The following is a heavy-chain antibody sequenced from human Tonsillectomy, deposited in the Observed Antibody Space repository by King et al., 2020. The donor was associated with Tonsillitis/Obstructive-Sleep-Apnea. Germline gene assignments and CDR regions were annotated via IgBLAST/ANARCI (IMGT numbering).Heavy chain of an antibody. D-gene: IGHD2-2*01. Sequence: QLQESGPGLVKPSETLSLTCTVSGGSISSYYWSWIRQPPGKGLEWIGYIFYSGSTNYNPSLKRRVTISVDTSKNQFSLKLISVTAADTAVYYCARDHCSSTSCYGNYYYMDVWGKGTTVTVSS. CDR3: ARDHCSSTSCYGNYYYMDV. V-gene: IGHV4-59*01. J-gene: IGHJ6*03. CDR1: GGSISSYY. CDR2: IFYSGST.